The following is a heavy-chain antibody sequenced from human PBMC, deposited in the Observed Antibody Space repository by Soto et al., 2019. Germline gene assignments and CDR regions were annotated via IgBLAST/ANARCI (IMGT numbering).Heavy chain of an antibody. V-gene: IGHV4-59*08. CDR3: ARQGIAARGGAFDI. CDR1: GGSISSYY. Sequence: QVQLQESGPGLVKPSETLSFTCTVSGGSISSYYWSWIRQPPGKGLEWIGYIYYSGSTNYNPSLKSRVTISVDTSKNQFSLKLSSVTAADTAVYYCARQGIAARGGAFDIWGQGTMVTVSS. J-gene: IGHJ3*02. CDR2: IYYSGST. D-gene: IGHD6-6*01.